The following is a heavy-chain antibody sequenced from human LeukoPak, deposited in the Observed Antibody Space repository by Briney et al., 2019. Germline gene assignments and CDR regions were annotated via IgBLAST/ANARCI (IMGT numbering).Heavy chain of an antibody. CDR1: GDSISSGSFY. Sequence: SETLSLTCTVSGDSISSGSFYWSWIRQAAGKGLEWIGRVSSSGRTTYNPSLKSRLTISITTSKNQFSLKVTSVTASDTAMYRVRDHVSPGLSNWFDPWGQGTLVTVSS. CDR2: VSSSGRT. V-gene: IGHV4-61*02. CDR3: RDHVSPGLSNWFDP. J-gene: IGHJ5*02. D-gene: IGHD3-16*01.